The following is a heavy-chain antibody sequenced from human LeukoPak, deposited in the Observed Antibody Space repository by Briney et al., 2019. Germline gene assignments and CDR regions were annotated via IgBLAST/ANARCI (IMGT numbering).Heavy chain of an antibody. CDR1: GFTFSSNV. CDR2: IPASGGST. Sequence: GGSLRLSCVASGFTFSSNVMIWVRQAPGKGLEWVLSIPASGGSTYYADSVKGRFTISRDNSKNSLYLQMNSLRAEDTAVYYCAKESSGGWYFDYWGQGTLVTVSS. CDR3: AKESSGGWYFDY. V-gene: IGHV3-23*01. D-gene: IGHD6-19*01. J-gene: IGHJ4*02.